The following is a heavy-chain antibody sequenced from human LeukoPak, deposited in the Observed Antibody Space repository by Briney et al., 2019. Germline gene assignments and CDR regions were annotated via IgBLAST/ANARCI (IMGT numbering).Heavy chain of an antibody. CDR3: ARGGDVVVPAAMHFDH. V-gene: IGHV6-1*01. D-gene: IGHD2-2*01. J-gene: IGHJ4*02. CDR2: TYYRSKWYN. Sequence: SQTLSLTCAFSGYSFSSNSADWNWLRQSPSRGLEWLGSTYYRSKWYNDYAVSVKSRIPINPDTSKNQFSLQLNSVTPEDTAVYYCARGGDVVVPAAMHFDHWGQGTLVTVSS. CDR1: GYSFSSNSAD.